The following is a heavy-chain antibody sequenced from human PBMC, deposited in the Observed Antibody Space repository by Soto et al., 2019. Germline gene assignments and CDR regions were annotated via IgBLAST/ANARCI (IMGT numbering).Heavy chain of an antibody. V-gene: IGHV1-69*13. CDR3: ARDRGDHYSSSWQHFDY. D-gene: IGHD6-13*01. J-gene: IGHJ4*02. CDR1: GGTFSSYA. CDR2: IIPIFGTA. Sequence: SVKVSCKASGGTFSSYAISWVRQAPGQGLEWMGGIIPIFGTANYAQKFQGRVTITADESTSTAYMELSSLRSEDTAVYYCARDRGDHYSSSWQHFDYWGQGTLVTVSS.